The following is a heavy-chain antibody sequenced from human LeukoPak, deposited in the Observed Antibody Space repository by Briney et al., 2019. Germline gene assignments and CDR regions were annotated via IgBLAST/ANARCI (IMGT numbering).Heavy chain of an antibody. V-gene: IGHV1-18*01. Sequence: ASVKVSFKASGYTFMSYGFSWLRQPPGQGREWMGWISAHNGNTDYAQKLQGRVAMTTDTSTSTAYMELRSLRSDDTAVYYCARVGIQLWLLDYWGQGTLVTVSS. CDR2: ISAHNGNT. J-gene: IGHJ4*02. D-gene: IGHD5-18*01. CDR3: ARVGIQLWLLDY. CDR1: GYTFMSYG.